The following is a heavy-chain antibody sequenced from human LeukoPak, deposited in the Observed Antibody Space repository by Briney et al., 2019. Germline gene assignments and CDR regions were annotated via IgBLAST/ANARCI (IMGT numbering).Heavy chain of an antibody. J-gene: IGHJ4*02. CDR1: GYTFTSYY. D-gene: IGHD3-10*01. CDR2: INPSGGST. CDR3: AAPSSPMVRGVIIDLDY. V-gene: IGHV1-46*01. Sequence: ASVKVSCKASGYTFTSYYMHWARQAPGQGLEWMGIINPSGGSTSYAQKFQGRVTMTRDTSTSTVYMELSSLRSEDTAVYYCAAPSSPMVRGVIIDLDYWGQGTLVTVSS.